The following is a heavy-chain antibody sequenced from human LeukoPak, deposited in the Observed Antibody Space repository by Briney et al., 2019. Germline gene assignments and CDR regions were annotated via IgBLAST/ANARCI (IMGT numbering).Heavy chain of an antibody. CDR1: GFTFSTYA. J-gene: IGHJ3*02. D-gene: IGHD3-16*01. CDR2: MSGSGGST. Sequence: GGSLRFSCAASGFTFSTYAMSWVRQAPGKGLEWVSGMSGSGGSTYYADSVKGRFTISRDNSKNTLFLQMNTLRAEDTAIYYCAKDREYSYVYDAFDIWGQGTLASVSS. CDR3: AKDREYSYVYDAFDI. V-gene: IGHV3-23*01.